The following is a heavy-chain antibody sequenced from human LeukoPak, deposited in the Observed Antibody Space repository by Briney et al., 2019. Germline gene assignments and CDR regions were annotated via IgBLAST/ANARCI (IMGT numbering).Heavy chain of an antibody. D-gene: IGHD3-9*01. CDR3: ARPPYEYYDILTGRFDY. CDR1: GFTFDNYA. CDR2: VSHDGSNK. Sequence: GTSLRLSCVASGFTFDNYAMHWVRQAPGKGLEWVALVSHDGSNKYYADSVKGRFTISRDNSKNTLYLQMNSLRAEDTAVYYCARPPYEYYDILTGRFDYWGQGTLVTVSS. V-gene: IGHV3-30-3*01. J-gene: IGHJ4*02.